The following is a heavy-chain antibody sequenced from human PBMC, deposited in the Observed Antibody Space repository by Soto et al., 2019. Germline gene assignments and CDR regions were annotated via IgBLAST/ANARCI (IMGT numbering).Heavy chain of an antibody. CDR1: GYIFTSYG. CDR2: ISAHNGNR. V-gene: IGHV1-18*01. CDR3: TIDLGGFPDY. D-gene: IGHD5-12*01. Sequence: QVQLVQSGVEVKKPGASVKVSCKASGYIFTSYGISWVRQAPGQGLEWMGWISAHNGNRKYAQKLQGRVTMTTDTSTSTAYMVLRRLCSDDTPVLYCTIDLGGFPDYSGQGTLVTVSS. J-gene: IGHJ4*02.